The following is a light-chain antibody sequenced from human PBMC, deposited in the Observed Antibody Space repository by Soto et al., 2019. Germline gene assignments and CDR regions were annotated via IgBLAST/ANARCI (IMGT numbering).Light chain of an antibody. Sequence: EILLTQSPGTLSLSPREIATLSCRTSQSVSNNYLAWYQQKPGQAPRLLIYGASSRATGIPDRFRGSGSGTEFALTISRLEPEDFTVYYCHHDETFGQGTKWIS. J-gene: IGKJ1*01. CDR3: HHDET. CDR1: QSVSNNY. CDR2: GAS. V-gene: IGKV3-20*01.